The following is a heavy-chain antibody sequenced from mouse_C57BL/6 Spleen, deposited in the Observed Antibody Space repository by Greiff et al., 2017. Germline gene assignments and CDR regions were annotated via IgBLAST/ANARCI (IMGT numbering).Heavy chain of an antibody. CDR3: ARDDSSGYGNAMDY. CDR2: ISDGGSYT. D-gene: IGHD3-2*02. CDR1: GFTFSSYA. J-gene: IGHJ4*01. V-gene: IGHV5-4*01. Sequence: EVMLVESGGGLVKPGGSLTLSCAASGFTFSSYAMSWVRQTPEKRLEWVATISDGGSYTYYPDNVKGRFTISRDNAKNNLYLQMSHLKSEDTAMYYCARDDSSGYGNAMDYWGQGTSVTVSS.